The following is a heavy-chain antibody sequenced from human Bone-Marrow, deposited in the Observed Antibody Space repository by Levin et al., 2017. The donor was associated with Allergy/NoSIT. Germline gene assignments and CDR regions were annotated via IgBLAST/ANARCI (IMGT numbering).Heavy chain of an antibody. CDR2: IYYSGTT. Sequence: SQTLSLPCTVSGGSVSSTSYYWSWIRQPPGKGLEWIGYIYYSGTTNYNPSLKSRVTILIDTSKNQFSLKLSSVNAADTAVYYCAREGHCSGGSCYVDYWGQGTLVTVSS. D-gene: IGHD2-15*01. CDR1: GGSVSSTSYY. CDR3: AREGHCSGGSCYVDY. J-gene: IGHJ4*02. V-gene: IGHV4-61*01.